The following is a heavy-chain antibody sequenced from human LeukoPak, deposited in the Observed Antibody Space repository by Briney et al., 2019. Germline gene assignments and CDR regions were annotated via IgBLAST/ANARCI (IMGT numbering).Heavy chain of an antibody. CDR3: ARGQGGSSSWRYDY. CDR1: GGSFSDYY. V-gene: IGHV4-34*01. CDR2: INHSGST. D-gene: IGHD6-13*01. Sequence: SETLSLTCAVYGGSFSDYYWNWIRQPPGKGLEWIGEINHSGSTNYNPSLKSRVTISVDTSKNQFSLKLGSVTAADTAVYYCARGQGGSSSWRYDYWGQGTLVTVSS. J-gene: IGHJ4*02.